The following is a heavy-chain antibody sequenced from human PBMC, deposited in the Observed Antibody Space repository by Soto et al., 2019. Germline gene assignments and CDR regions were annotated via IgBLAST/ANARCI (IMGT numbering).Heavy chain of an antibody. CDR2: IYYSGST. J-gene: IGHJ4*02. D-gene: IGHD3-10*01. CDR1: GGSISSGGYY. CDR3: ASGYGSGKYYFDY. V-gene: IGHV4-31*03. Sequence: TSETLSLTCTVSGGSISSGGYYWSWIRQHPGKGLEWIGYIYYSGSTYYNPSLKSRVTISVDTSKNQFSLKLSSVTAADTAVYYCASGYGSGKYYFDYWGQGTLVTVSS.